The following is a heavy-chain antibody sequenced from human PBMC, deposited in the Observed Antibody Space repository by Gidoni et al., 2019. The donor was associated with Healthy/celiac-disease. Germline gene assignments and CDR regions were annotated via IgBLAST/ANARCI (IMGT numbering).Heavy chain of an antibody. Sequence: EVQLLESGGGLVQPGGSLRLSCAASVFTFSSYAMSWVRQAPGKGLEWVSAISGSGGSTYYADSMKGRFTISRDNAKNTLYLQMNSLRAEDTAVYYCAKLGAGYPIGYYMDVWGKGTTVTVSS. D-gene: IGHD3-16*02. CDR1: VFTFSSYA. V-gene: IGHV3-23*01. CDR3: AKLGAGYPIGYYMDV. CDR2: ISGSGGST. J-gene: IGHJ6*03.